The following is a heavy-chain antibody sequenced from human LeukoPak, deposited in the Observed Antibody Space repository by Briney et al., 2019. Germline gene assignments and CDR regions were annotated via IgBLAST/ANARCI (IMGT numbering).Heavy chain of an antibody. CDR2: ISYDGSNK. CDR1: GFTLSSYA. CDR3: ASDGARAHTEGYYFDY. Sequence: GGSLRLSCAASGFTLSSYAMHWVRQAPGKGLEWVAVISYDGSNKYYADSVKGRFTISRDNSKNTLCLQMNSLRAEDTAVYYCASDGARAHTEGYYFDYWGQGTLVTVSS. V-gene: IGHV3-30-3*01. D-gene: IGHD3-10*01. J-gene: IGHJ4*02.